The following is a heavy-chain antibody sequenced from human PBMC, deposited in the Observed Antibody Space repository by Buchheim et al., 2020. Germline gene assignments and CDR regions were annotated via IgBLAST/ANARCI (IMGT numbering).Heavy chain of an antibody. CDR3: ARGDYYGSESYFDD. Sequence: QVQLVQSGAEVKKPGASVKVSCKASGYTFTGYYMHWVRQAPGQGLEWTGWINPNSGGTNHAQKFEGWVTMTRDTTTSTAYMELSRLRSDDTAVYYCARGDYYGSESYFDDWGQGTL. J-gene: IGHJ4*02. V-gene: IGHV1-2*04. CDR1: GYTFTGYY. D-gene: IGHD3-10*01. CDR2: INPNSGGT.